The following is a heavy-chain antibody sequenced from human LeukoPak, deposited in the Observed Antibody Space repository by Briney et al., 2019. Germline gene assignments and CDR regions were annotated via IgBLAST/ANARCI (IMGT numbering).Heavy chain of an antibody. CDR3: ARVLRFLEWFHGMDV. J-gene: IGHJ6*02. V-gene: IGHV5-51*01. Sequence: PGGSLRLSCAASGYSFTSYWIGWVRQMPGKGLEWMGIIYPGDSDTRYSPSFQGQVTISADRSISTAYLQWSSLKASDTAMYYCARVLRFLEWFHGMDVWGQGTTVTVSS. CDR1: GYSFTSYW. D-gene: IGHD3-3*01. CDR2: IYPGDSDT.